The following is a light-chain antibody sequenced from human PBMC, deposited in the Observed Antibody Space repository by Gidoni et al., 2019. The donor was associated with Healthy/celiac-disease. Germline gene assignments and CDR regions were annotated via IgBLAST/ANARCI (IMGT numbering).Light chain of an antibody. CDR2: YDS. CDR3: QVWDSSSAIRV. CDR1: NIGSKS. V-gene: IGLV3-21*04. J-gene: IGLJ2*01. Sequence: SYVLTQPPSVSVAPGKTARITCGGNNIGSKSVHWYQQKPGQAPVLVIYYDSDRPSGIPERFSGSNSGNTATLTISRVEAGDEADYYCQVWDSSSAIRVFGGGTKLTVL.